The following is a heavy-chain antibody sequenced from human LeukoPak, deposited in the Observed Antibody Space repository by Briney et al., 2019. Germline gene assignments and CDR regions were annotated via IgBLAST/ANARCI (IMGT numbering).Heavy chain of an antibody. J-gene: IGHJ4*02. D-gene: IGHD3-10*01. CDR3: ARVSGSGSYYIGY. CDR1: GFTFSSNY. Sequence: AGSLTLSCTASGFTFSSNYMSWVRQAPGKGLEWVSVIYSGGSTYYADSVKGRFTISRHNSKNTLYLQMNSLRAEDTAVYYCARVSGSGSYYIGYWGEGTLVTVSS. CDR2: IYSGGST. V-gene: IGHV3-53*04.